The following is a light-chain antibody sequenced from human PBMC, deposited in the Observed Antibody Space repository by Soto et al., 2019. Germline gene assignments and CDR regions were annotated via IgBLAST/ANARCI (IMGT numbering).Light chain of an antibody. CDR3: QQYGSSIT. CDR2: GAS. J-gene: IGKJ4*01. V-gene: IGKV3-20*01. Sequence: IVRAQSTATLSVSPVSRATLSCRASKSVSSNLAWYQQKPGQAARLLIYGASSRATGIPDRFSGSGSGTYFTLTISMLEPEDVAVYCCQQYGSSITFGGGTKVDIK. CDR1: KSVSSN.